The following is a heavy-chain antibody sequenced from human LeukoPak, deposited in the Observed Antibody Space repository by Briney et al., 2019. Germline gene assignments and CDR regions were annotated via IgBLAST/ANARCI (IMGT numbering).Heavy chain of an antibody. Sequence: ASVKVSCKASGYTFTSYSMHWVRQAPGQRLEWMGWINAGNGNTKYSQKFQGRVTITRDTSASTAYMELSSLRSEDTAVYYCASPESSGSGSYFLDYWGQGTLVTVSS. CDR1: GYTFTSYS. CDR2: INAGNGNT. J-gene: IGHJ4*02. V-gene: IGHV1-3*01. D-gene: IGHD3-10*01. CDR3: ASPESSGSGSYFLDY.